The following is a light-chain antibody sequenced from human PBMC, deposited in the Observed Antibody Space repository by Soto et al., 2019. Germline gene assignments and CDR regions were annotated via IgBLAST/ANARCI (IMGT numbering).Light chain of an antibody. V-gene: IGKV1-5*01. Sequence: IQVPQSPSTLSASVGDRVTITCRASQTISTWMAWYQQKPGKAPKLLIYDASTLESGVPSRFSGSGSGTEFTLIISGLQPDDYATYYCQQYTNTNNPWMLGQGTKVDIK. CDR2: DAS. CDR3: QQYTNTNNPWM. J-gene: IGKJ1*01. CDR1: QTISTW.